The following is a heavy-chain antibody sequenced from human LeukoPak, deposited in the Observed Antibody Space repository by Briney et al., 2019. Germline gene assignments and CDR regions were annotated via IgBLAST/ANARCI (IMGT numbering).Heavy chain of an antibody. Sequence: TSETLSLTCAVYGGSFSGYYWSWIRQPPGKGLEWIGEINHSGSTKYNPSLKSRVTISVDTSKNQFSLKLSSVTAADTAVYYCARWGTQRLATFDYWGQGTLVTVSS. CDR1: GGSFSGYY. V-gene: IGHV4-34*01. CDR3: ARWGTQRLATFDY. CDR2: INHSGST. J-gene: IGHJ4*02. D-gene: IGHD6-25*01.